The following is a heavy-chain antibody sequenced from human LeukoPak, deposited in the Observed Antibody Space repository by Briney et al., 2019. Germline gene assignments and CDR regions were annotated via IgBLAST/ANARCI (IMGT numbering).Heavy chain of an antibody. Sequence: ASVTVSCKASGYTFTGYYMHWVRQAPGQGLEWMGRINPNSGGTNYAQKFQGRVTMTRDTSISTAYMELSRLRSDDTAVYYCARAPPYYYDSRGYHYERGNYFYGMDVWGRGTRSSSP. CDR2: INPNSGGT. J-gene: IGHJ6*02. CDR3: ARAPPYYYDSRGYHYERGNYFYGMDV. CDR1: GYTFTGYY. D-gene: IGHD3-22*01. V-gene: IGHV1-2*06.